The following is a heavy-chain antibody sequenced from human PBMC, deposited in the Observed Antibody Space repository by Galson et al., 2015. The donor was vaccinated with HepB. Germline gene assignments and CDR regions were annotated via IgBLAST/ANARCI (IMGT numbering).Heavy chain of an antibody. CDR3: ARDYGLVVATP. J-gene: IGHJ4*02. D-gene: IGHD6-19*01. CDR1: GFIFSSYW. Sequence: SLRLSCAASGFIFSSYWMSWVRQAPGKGLEWVSGINWNGGSTGYADSVKGRFTISRDNAKNSLYLQMNSLRAEDTAVYYCARDYGLVVATPWGQGTLVTVS. V-gene: IGHV3-20*04. CDR2: INWNGGST.